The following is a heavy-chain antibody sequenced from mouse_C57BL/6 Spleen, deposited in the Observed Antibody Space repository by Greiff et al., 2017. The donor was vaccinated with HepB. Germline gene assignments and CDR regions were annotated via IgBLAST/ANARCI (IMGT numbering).Heavy chain of an antibody. CDR3: ARSEITTVVEWYFDV. Sequence: VQLQQPGAELVMPGASVKLSCKASGYTFTSYWMHWVKQRPGQGLEWIGEIDPSDSYTNYNQKFKGKSTLTVDKSSSTAYMQLSSLTSEDSAVYYCARSEITTVVEWYFDVWGTGTTVTVSS. J-gene: IGHJ1*03. D-gene: IGHD1-1*01. V-gene: IGHV1-69*01. CDR1: GYTFTSYW. CDR2: IDPSDSYT.